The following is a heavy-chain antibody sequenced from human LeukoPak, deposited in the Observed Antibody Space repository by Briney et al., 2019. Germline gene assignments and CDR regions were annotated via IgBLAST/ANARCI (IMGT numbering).Heavy chain of an antibody. J-gene: IGHJ4*02. CDR3: ARVPALYFDWLSHFDY. CDR1: GYTFTGYY. D-gene: IGHD3-9*01. CDR2: INPNSGGT. V-gene: IGHV1-2*02. Sequence: GASVKVSCKASGYTFTGYYMHWVRQAPGQGLEWMGWINPNSGGTNYAQKFQGRVTMTRDTSISTAYMELSRLRSDDTAVYYCARVPALYFDWLSHFDYWGQGTLVTVSS.